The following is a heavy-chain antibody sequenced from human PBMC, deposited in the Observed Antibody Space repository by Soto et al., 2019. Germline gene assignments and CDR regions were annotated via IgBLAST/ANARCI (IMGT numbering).Heavy chain of an antibody. D-gene: IGHD3-10*01. CDR1: GFTFSSYA. CDR3: AKRRAPPNWFDP. Sequence: GGSLRLSCAASGFTFSSYAMSWARLAPGKGLEWVSAISGSGGSTYYADSVKGRFTISRDNSKNTLYLQMNSLRAEVTAVYYCAKRRAPPNWFDPWGQGTLVTVSS. V-gene: IGHV3-23*01. J-gene: IGHJ5*02. CDR2: ISGSGGST.